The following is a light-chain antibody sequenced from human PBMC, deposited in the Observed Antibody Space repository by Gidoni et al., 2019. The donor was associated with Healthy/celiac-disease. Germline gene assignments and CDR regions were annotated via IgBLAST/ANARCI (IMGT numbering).Light chain of an antibody. CDR1: QSLLHSNGYRY. V-gene: IGKV2-28*01. Sequence: IVVSQSPLSLPVTPREPASISCRSSQSLLHSNGYRYLDWYLQKPGQSPQLLIYLGSNRASGVPDRFSGSGSGTDFTLKISRVEAEDVGVYYCMQALQTPLTFGGGTKVEIK. CDR2: LGS. J-gene: IGKJ4*01. CDR3: MQALQTPLT.